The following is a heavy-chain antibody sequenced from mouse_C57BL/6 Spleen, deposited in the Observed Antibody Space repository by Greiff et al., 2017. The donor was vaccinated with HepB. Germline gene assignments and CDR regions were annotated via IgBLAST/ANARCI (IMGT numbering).Heavy chain of an antibody. Sequence: VQLKESGGDLVKPGGSLKLSCAASGFTFSSYGMSWVRQTPDKRLEWVATISSGGSYTYYPDSVKGRFTISRDNAKNTLYLQMSSLKSEDTAMYYCARTGTSGFAYWGQGTLVTVSA. J-gene: IGHJ3*01. CDR1: GFTFSSYG. D-gene: IGHD4-1*01. CDR2: ISSGGSYT. CDR3: ARTGTSGFAY. V-gene: IGHV5-6*01.